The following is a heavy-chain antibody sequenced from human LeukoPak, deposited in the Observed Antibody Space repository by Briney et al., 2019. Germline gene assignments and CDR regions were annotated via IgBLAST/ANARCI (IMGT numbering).Heavy chain of an antibody. CDR3: ARAGSSGWYPLYYFDY. CDR1: GGSFSDYY. CDR2: INHSGST. Sequence: SETLSLTCAVYGGSFSDYYWSWIRQPPGKGLEWIGEINHSGSTNYNPSLKSRVTISVDTSKNQFSLKLSSVTAADTAVYYCARAGSSGWYPLYYFDYWGQGTLVTVSS. V-gene: IGHV4-34*01. D-gene: IGHD6-19*01. J-gene: IGHJ4*02.